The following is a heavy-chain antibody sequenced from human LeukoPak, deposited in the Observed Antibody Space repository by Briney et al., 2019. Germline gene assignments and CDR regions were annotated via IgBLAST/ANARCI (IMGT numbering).Heavy chain of an antibody. V-gene: IGHV1-69*04. CDR1: GSTFSSYA. J-gene: IGHJ4*02. CDR2: IIPILGIA. CDR3: ASQINGDGYNYYY. D-gene: IGHD5-24*01. Sequence: GASVKVSCKASGSTFSSYAISWVRQAPGQGLEWMGRIIPILGIANYAQKFQGRVTITADKSTSTAYMELSSLRSEDTAVYYCASQINGDGYNYYYWGQGTLVTVSS.